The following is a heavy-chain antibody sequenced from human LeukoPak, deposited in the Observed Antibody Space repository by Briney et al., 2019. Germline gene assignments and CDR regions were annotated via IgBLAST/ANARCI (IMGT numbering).Heavy chain of an antibody. Sequence: AEPLTHSYTDSDLNYSIYPGRLLWMSLLDGKGRVWTICGGGRSTYYADSVKDRFTISRENSRNTLYLQMNSLRAEDTAVYYCAAHRYASGSYYIPLFDYWGQGTLVTVSS. CDR1: DLNYSIYP. D-gene: IGHD3-10*01. CDR2: ICGGGRST. J-gene: IGHJ4*02. CDR3: AAHRYASGSYYIPLFDY. V-gene: IGHV3-23*01.